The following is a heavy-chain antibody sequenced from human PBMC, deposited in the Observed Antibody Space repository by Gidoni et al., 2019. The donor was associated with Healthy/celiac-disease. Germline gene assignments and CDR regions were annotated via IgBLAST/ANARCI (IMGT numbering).Heavy chain of an antibody. J-gene: IGHJ4*02. Sequence: EVQLVESGGGLVTPGGSLRLSCAASGFTFSNAWMSWVRQAPGKGLEWVGRIKSKTDGGTTDYAAPVKGRFTISRDDSKNTLYLQMNSLKTEDTAVYYCTTDRRKGITMVRGVISDYWGQGTLVTVSS. CDR3: TTDRRKGITMVRGVISDY. CDR1: GFTFSNAW. V-gene: IGHV3-15*01. CDR2: IKSKTDGGTT. D-gene: IGHD3-10*01.